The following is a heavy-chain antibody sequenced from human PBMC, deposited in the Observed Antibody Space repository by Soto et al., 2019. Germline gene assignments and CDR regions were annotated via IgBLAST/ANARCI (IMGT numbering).Heavy chain of an antibody. CDR3: AKDQGARGDLGYYDSSGCLDY. V-gene: IGHV3-23*01. Sequence: PGGSLRLSCAASGFTFSSYAMSWVRQAPGKGLEWVSAISGSGGSTYYADFVKGRFTISRDNSKNTLYLQMNSLRAEDTAVYYCAKDQGARGDLGYYDSSGCLDYWGQGTLVTVS. CDR1: GFTFSSYA. D-gene: IGHD3-22*01. J-gene: IGHJ4*02. CDR2: ISGSGGST.